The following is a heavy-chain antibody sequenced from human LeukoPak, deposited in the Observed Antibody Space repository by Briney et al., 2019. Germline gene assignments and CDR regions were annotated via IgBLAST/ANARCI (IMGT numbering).Heavy chain of an antibody. V-gene: IGHV4-59*01. CDR3: ARGASDYDILTGYIPAPFDY. J-gene: IGHJ4*02. CDR1: SGSISGYY. CDR2: ILYGGNT. D-gene: IGHD3-9*01. Sequence: SETLSLTCTVSSGSISGYYWSWIRQPPGKGLECIGYILYGGNTNYNPSLKSRVTISVDTSKNQFSLKLNSVTAADTAVYYCARGASDYDILTGYIPAPFDYWGQGTLVTVSS.